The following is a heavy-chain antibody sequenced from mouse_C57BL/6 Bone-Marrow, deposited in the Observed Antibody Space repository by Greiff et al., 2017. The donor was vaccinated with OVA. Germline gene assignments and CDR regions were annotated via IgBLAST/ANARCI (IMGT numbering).Heavy chain of an antibody. CDR1: GFSLTSYG. J-gene: IGHJ2*01. D-gene: IGHD1-1*01. CDR2: IWSGGST. Sequence: VQLVESGPGLVQPSQSLSITCTVSGFSLTSYGVHWVRQSPGKGLEWLGVIWSGGSTDYNAAFISRLSISKDNSKSHVFFKMNSLQADDTAIYCCARGTTVVARYFYYWGQGTTLTVSS. CDR3: ARGTTVVARYFYY. V-gene: IGHV2-2*01.